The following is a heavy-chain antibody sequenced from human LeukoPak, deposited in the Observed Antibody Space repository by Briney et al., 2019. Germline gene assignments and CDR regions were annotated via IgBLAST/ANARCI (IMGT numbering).Heavy chain of an antibody. CDR2: INHSGST. Sequence: PSETLSLTCAVYGGSFSGYYWSWIRQPPGKGLEWIGEINHSGSTNYNPSLKSRVTISVDTSKNQFSLKLSSVTAADTAVYYCARSGIVATTNWFDPWGQGTLVTVSS. V-gene: IGHV4-34*01. D-gene: IGHD5-12*01. CDR3: ARSGIVATTNWFDP. J-gene: IGHJ5*02. CDR1: GGSFSGYY.